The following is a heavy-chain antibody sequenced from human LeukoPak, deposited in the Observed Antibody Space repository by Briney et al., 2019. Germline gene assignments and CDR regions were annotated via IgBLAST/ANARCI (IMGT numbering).Heavy chain of an antibody. Sequence: ASVKVSCKASGYTFTSYAMHWVRQAPGQRLEWMGWINAGNGNTKYSQKFQGRVTITRDTSASTAYMELSSLRSEDTAVYYCARGGRSGWFFDPWGQGTLVTVSS. D-gene: IGHD6-19*01. CDR3: ARGGRSGWFFDP. CDR1: GYTFTSYA. CDR2: INAGNGNT. J-gene: IGHJ5*02. V-gene: IGHV1-3*01.